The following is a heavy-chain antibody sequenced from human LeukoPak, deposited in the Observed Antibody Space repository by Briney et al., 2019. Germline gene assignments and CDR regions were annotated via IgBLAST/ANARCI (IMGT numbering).Heavy chain of an antibody. CDR2: IYYTGST. J-gene: IGHJ4*02. Sequence: SETLSLTCTLSGGSITNTKYYWGWIRQPPGKGLEWIGRIYYTGSTYYNPSLKSRVTISVDTSKNQFSLKLRSVTAADTALYYCTRHTGYISGQYSNYEDSWGQGTLVTVSS. D-gene: IGHD4-11*01. V-gene: IGHV4-39*01. CDR3: TRHTGYISGQYSNYEDS. CDR1: GGSITNTKYY.